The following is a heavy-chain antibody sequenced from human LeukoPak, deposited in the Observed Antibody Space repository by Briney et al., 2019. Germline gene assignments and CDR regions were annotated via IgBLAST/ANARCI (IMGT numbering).Heavy chain of an antibody. V-gene: IGHV3-7*01. Sequence: GGSLRLSCAASGFTFSSYWMSWVRLAPGKGLEWVANIKQDGSEKYYVDSVKGRFTISRDNAKNSLYLQMNSLRAEDTAVYYYASPNWNDKDYWGQGTLVTVSS. D-gene: IGHD1-1*01. J-gene: IGHJ4*02. CDR3: ASPNWNDKDY. CDR2: IKQDGSEK. CDR1: GFTFSSYW.